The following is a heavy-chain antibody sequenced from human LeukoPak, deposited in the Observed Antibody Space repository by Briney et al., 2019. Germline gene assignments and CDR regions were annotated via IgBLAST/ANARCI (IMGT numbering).Heavy chain of an antibody. V-gene: IGHV1-8*01. CDR3: ARGLDYYDSSGYQGPVGY. CDR2: MNPNSGNT. J-gene: IGHJ4*02. CDR1: GYTFTSYD. D-gene: IGHD3-22*01. Sequence: GASVKVSCKASGYTFTSYDINWVRQAPGQGLEWMGWMNPNSGNTGYAQKFQGRVTMTRNTSISTAYMELSSLRSEDTAVYYCARGLDYYDSSGYQGPVGYWGQGTLVTVSS.